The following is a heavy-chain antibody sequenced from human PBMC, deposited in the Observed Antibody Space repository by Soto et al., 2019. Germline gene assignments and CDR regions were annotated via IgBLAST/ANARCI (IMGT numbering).Heavy chain of an antibody. V-gene: IGHV6-1*01. Sequence: QVQLQQSGPGLVKPSQTLSLTCAISGDSVSSDSVTWNWIRQSPSRGLEWLGRTYYRSKWYSDYALSVKSRVTINADMSKNQVSMQLNSVTTEDSAVYYWVRLIGNSWLDYWGQGTLVTVSS. D-gene: IGHD2-8*01. CDR3: VRLIGNSWLDY. CDR2: TYYRSKWYS. CDR1: GDSVSSDSVT. J-gene: IGHJ5*01.